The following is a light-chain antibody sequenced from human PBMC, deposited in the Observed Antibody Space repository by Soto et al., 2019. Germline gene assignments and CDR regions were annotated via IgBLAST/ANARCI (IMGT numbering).Light chain of an antibody. Sequence: DIQMTQSPSSVSASVGDRVTFTCRASQPISSWLAWYQQKPGEAPKLLIFAASTLQSGVPSRFSGRGAGTHFTLTISSLQPEDSAIYYCQLANSFPTFGRGTRVDLK. CDR2: AAS. CDR3: QLANSFPT. CDR1: QPISSW. J-gene: IGKJ1*01. V-gene: IGKV1-12*01.